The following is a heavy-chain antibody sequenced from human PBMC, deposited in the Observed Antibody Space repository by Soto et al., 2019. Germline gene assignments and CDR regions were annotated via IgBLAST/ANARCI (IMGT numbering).Heavy chain of an antibody. V-gene: IGHV3-30*18. J-gene: IGHJ5*01. CDR1: GFNFSTHG. CDR3: VKDMEHSLVRGWFDS. CDR2: MSYDGVRK. Sequence: QVQLVESGGGEAQPGRSLRLSCAASGFNFSTHGMHWVRQAPGKGLEWVAVMSYDGVRKYYADSVMGRFTISRDISKNTLYLQMNSLRPEDTAVYYCVKDMEHSLVRGWFDSWGQGTLVIVSS. D-gene: IGHD3-10*01.